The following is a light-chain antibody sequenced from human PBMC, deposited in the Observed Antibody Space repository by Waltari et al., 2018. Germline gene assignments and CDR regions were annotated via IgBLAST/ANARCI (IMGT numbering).Light chain of an antibody. V-gene: IGKV3-11*01. J-gene: IGKJ4*01. CDR3: QQRSIWPPLT. CDR2: DAS. CDR1: QSVDSY. Sequence: EIVFTQSPATLSFSPGARATLSCRASQSVDSYLAWYQQRPGQAPRLLIYDASNRATGIPARFSGSGSGTDFTLTISSLEPEDFAVYYCQQRSIWPPLTFGGGTKVEIK.